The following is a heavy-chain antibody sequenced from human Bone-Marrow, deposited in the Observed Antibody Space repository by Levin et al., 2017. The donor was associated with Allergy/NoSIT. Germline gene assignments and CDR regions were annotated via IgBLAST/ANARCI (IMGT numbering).Heavy chain of an antibody. D-gene: IGHD3-16*01. V-gene: IGHV3-66*02. CDR1: GFTVSNNY. CDR3: AGGPSRGY. J-gene: IGHJ4*02. Sequence: PGGSLRLSCAASGFTVSNNYMSWVRQAPGKGLEWVSLIYSGGGTHYADSVKGRFTISRDNSKHTLSLQMNGLRPDDTAVYYCAGGPSRGYWGQGTLVTVSS. CDR2: IYSGGGT.